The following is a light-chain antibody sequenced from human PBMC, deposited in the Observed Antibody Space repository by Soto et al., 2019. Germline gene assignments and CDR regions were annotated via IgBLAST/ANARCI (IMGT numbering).Light chain of an antibody. J-gene: IGKJ1*01. CDR3: QKYYSTSTS. V-gene: IGKV4-1*01. CDR1: QSVLYSSNNKNY. CDR2: WAS. Sequence: DIVMTQSPDSLAVSLGERATINCKSSQSVLYSSNNKNYLAWYQQKPGQPPKLLIYWASTRESGVPDRFSGSGSGTDFTLTISSLQAEDVAVYYCQKYYSTSTSFGQGTKVEI.